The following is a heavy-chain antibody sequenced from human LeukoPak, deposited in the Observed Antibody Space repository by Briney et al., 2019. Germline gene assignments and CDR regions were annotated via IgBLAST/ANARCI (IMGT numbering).Heavy chain of an antibody. CDR1: GSPFSNYA. D-gene: IGHD6-13*01. CDR3: EKKGALGIWSWFDP. V-gene: IGHV3-23*01. Sequence: GGSLRLSCAASGSPFSNYAMSWVRQAPGKGLEWVSTIGGSGGSEYYADSDSVKARFTISRDNSKNTLYLQMSSLRAEDTAVYYCEKKGALGIWSWFDPWGQGTLVTGSS. J-gene: IGHJ5*02. CDR2: IGGSGGSE.